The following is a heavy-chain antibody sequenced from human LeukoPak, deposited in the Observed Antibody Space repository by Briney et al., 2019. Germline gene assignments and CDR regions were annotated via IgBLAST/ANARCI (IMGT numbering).Heavy chain of an antibody. V-gene: IGHV3-30*04. J-gene: IGHJ4*02. CDR3: AKLLWFGEYIDY. CDR1: GFTFSSYA. Sequence: PGGSLRLSCAASGFTFSSYAMHWVRQAPGKGLEWVAVISYDGSNKYYADSVKGRFTISRDNSKNTLYLQMNSLRAEDTAVYYCAKLLWFGEYIDYWGQGTLVTVSS. CDR2: ISYDGSNK. D-gene: IGHD3-10*01.